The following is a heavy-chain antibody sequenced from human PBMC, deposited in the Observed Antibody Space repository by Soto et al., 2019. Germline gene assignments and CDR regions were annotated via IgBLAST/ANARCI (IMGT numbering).Heavy chain of an antibody. CDR1: GFTFSNYI. CDR2: ILHDGNNK. J-gene: IGHJ4*02. D-gene: IGHD3-10*01. CDR3: ARDDEGGSYCDLGY. Sequence: PASGFTFSNYIMHWVRQAPGKGLEWVAIILHDGNNKYYADSVKGRITISRDNSKNTLYLQMNSLRTEDTAIYYCARDDEGGSYCDLGYWGQGTLVTVSS. V-gene: IGHV3-30-3*01.